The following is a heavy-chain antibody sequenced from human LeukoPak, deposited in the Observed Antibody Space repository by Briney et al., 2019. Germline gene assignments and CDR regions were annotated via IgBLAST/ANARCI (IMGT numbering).Heavy chain of an antibody. V-gene: IGHV3-30*04. CDR1: GFTFSSYA. J-gene: IGHJ4*02. CDR3: ASLTTYYDYVWGSYRQAGFDY. D-gene: IGHD3-16*02. CDR2: ISYDGSNK. Sequence: GGSLRLSCAASGFTFSSYAMHWVRQAPGKGLEWVAVISYDGSNKYYADSVKGRFTISRDNSKNTLYLQMNSLRAEDTAVYYCASLTTYYDYVWGSYRQAGFDYWGQGTLVTVSS.